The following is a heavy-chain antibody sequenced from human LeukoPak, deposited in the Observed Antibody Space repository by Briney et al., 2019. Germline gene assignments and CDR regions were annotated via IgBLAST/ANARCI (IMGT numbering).Heavy chain of an antibody. Sequence: SETLSLTCAVYGGSFSGYYWSWIRQPPGKGLEWIGEINHSGSTNYNPSLKSRVTISVDTSKNQFSLKLSSVTAADTAVYYCARAAVYGSGSYYRCFDPWGQGTLVTVSS. CDR3: ARAAVYGSGSYYRCFDP. CDR1: GGSFSGYY. J-gene: IGHJ5*02. D-gene: IGHD3-10*01. V-gene: IGHV4-34*01. CDR2: INHSGST.